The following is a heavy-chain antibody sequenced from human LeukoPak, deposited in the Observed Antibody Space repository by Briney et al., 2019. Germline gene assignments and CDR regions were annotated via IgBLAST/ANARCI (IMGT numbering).Heavy chain of an antibody. J-gene: IGHJ4*02. CDR1: GFIFSSHW. D-gene: IGHD1-26*01. CDR2: IDLDGNDK. Sequence: AGGSLRLSCAASGFIFSSHWMSWVRQAPGEGLEWVANIDLDGNDKNYVDSVKGRFTISRDNAKNSLYLQMNSLRAEDTAMYYCVRSGSYFSKWGQGTLVTVSS. CDR3: VRSGSYFSK. V-gene: IGHV3-7*01.